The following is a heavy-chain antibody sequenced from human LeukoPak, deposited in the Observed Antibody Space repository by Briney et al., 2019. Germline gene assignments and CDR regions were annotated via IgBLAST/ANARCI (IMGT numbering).Heavy chain of an antibody. J-gene: IGHJ4*02. CDR1: GFSLSTSGMR. D-gene: IGHD3-3*01. V-gene: IGHV2-70*04. CDR3: ARIRRLYDFWSGYYE. Sequence: SGPTLVNPTQTLTPTCTFSGFSLSTSGMRVSWIRQPPGKALEWLSRIDWDDDKYCSTSLKTRLTISKATSKNQVVLTMTNMDPVDTATYYCARIRRLYDFWSGYYEWGQGTLVTVSS. CDR2: IDWDDDK.